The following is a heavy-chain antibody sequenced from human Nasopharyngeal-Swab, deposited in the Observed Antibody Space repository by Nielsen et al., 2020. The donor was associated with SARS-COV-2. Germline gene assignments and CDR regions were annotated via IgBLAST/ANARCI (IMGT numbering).Heavy chain of an antibody. CDR2: IYYSGST. J-gene: IGHJ3*02. D-gene: IGHD2-15*01. V-gene: IGHV4-39*01. CDR3: ARHSSDIVVVVAVPGAFDI. Sequence: SETLSLTCTVSGGSISSYYWGWIRQPPGKGLEWIGSIYYSGSTYYNPSLKSRVTISVDTSKNQFSLKLSSVTAADTAVYYCARHSSDIVVVVAVPGAFDIWGQGTMVTVSS. CDR1: GGSISSYY.